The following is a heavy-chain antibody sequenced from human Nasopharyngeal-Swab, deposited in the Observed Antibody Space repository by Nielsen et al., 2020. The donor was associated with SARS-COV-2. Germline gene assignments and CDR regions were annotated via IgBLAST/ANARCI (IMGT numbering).Heavy chain of an antibody. V-gene: IGHV5-51*01. CDR2: IYSGDSDT. J-gene: IGHJ6*02. D-gene: IGHD1-26*01. CDR1: GYNFASYW. CDR3: ARSGTYYGMDV. Sequence: GESLKISCKASGYNFASYWIGWVRQMPGRGLEWMGIIYSGDSDTRYSPSFQGQVTISVDKSINTAFLHSSSLKASDIATYYCARSGTYYGMDVWGQGTTVIVSS.